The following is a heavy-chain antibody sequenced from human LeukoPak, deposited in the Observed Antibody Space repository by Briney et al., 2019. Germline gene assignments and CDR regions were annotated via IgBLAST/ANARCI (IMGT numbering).Heavy chain of an antibody. V-gene: IGHV1-2*02. CDR2: INPNSGGT. J-gene: IGHJ5*02. Sequence: ASVKVSCKASEYTFTGYYMHWVRQAPGQGLEWMGWINPNSGGTNYAQKFQGRVTMTRDTSISTAYMELSSLRSEDTAVYYCAREEGDSGYDRLNWFDPWGQGTLVTVSS. D-gene: IGHD5-12*01. CDR1: EYTFTGYY. CDR3: AREEGDSGYDRLNWFDP.